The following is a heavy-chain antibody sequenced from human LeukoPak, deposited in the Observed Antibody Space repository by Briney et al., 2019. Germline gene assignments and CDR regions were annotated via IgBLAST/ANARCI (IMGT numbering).Heavy chain of an antibody. D-gene: IGHD3-22*01. CDR3: ARFGSDSLGYKYYFDY. Sequence: SETLSLTCTVSGGSISSHYWSCIRQPPGKGLESILYISYTGSTKNNPSLKSRVTISLDTSKNQFSLKLNSVTATDTAVYYCARFGSDSLGYKYYFDYWGQGTLATVSS. CDR2: ISYTGST. J-gene: IGHJ4*02. V-gene: IGHV4-59*08. CDR1: GGSISSHY.